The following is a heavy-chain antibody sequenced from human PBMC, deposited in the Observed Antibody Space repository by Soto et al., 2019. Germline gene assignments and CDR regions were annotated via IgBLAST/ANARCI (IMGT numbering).Heavy chain of an antibody. CDR2: IYYTGST. J-gene: IGHJ5*02. Sequence: QVQLQESGPGLVKPSETLSLTCTVAGGSINSYYWSWIRQPPGKGLEWIGQIYYTGSTNYNPSLKSRVTISVDRPKNQFSLGLSSVTAADTAVYYCVMATTTLYNWFDPWGQGTLVTVSS. CDR3: VMATTTLYNWFDP. V-gene: IGHV4-59*08. D-gene: IGHD4-17*01. CDR1: GGSINSYY.